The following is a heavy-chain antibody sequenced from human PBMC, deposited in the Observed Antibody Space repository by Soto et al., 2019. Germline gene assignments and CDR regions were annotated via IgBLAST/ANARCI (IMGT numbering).Heavy chain of an antibody. D-gene: IGHD2-8*02. CDR1: GGSFSGYY. CDR2: INHSGST. Sequence: SETLSLTCAVYGGSFSGYYWSWIRQPPGKGLEWIGEINHSGSTNYNPSPKSRVTISVDTSKNQFSLKLTSVTAADTAVYYCARDKITGLFDYWGQGTLVTVSS. V-gene: IGHV4-34*01. J-gene: IGHJ4*02. CDR3: ARDKITGLFDY.